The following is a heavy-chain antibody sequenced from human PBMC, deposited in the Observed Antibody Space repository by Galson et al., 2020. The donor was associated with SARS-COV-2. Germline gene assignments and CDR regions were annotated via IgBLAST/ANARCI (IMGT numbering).Heavy chain of an antibody. CDR3: ARDCPLGVTMIVCGMDV. CDR2: INSDGSST. J-gene: IGHJ6*02. Sequence: GGSLRLSCAASGFTFSSYWMHWVRQAPGKGLVWVSRINSDGSSTSYADSVKGRFTISRDNAKNTLYLQMNSLRAEDTAVYYCARDCPLGVTMIVCGMDVWGQGTTVTVSS. D-gene: IGHD3-22*01. CDR1: GFTFSSYW. V-gene: IGHV3-74*01.